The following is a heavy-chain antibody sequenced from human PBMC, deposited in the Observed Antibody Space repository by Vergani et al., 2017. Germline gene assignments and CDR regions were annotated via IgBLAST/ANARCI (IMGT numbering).Heavy chain of an antibody. CDR3: ARAGRYCSGGSCYSLDY. CDR1: GGSISSGDYY. D-gene: IGHD2-15*01. CDR2: IYHSGST. V-gene: IGHV4-39*07. J-gene: IGHJ4*02. Sequence: QVQLQESGPGLVKPSQTLSLTCTVSGGSISSGDYYWSWIRQPPGKGLEWIGSIYHSGSTYYNPSLKSRVTISVDKSKNQFSLKLSSVTAADTAVYYCARAGRYCSGGSCYSLDYWGQGTLVTVSS.